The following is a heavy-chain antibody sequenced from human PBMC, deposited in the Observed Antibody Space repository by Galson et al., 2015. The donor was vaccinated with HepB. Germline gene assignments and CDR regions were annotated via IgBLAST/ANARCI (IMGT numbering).Heavy chain of an antibody. V-gene: IGHV1-69*06. D-gene: IGHD1-14*01. CDR1: GGTFSSYA. CDR3: ARDSYGPPSRSPHADRTLHGMDV. J-gene: IGHJ6*02. Sequence: SVKVSCKASGGTFSSYAISWVRQAPGQGLEWMGGIIPIFGTANYAQKFQGRVTITADKSTSTAYMELSSLRSEDTAVYYCARDSYGPPSRSPHADRTLHGMDVWGQGTTVTVSS. CDR2: IIPIFGTA.